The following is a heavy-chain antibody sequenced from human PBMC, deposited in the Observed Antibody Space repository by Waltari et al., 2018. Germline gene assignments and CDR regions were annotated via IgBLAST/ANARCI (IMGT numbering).Heavy chain of an antibody. CDR3: TRSISQGVTASDY. CDR2: IRASGGNV. Sequence: EVQLVESGGGLIQPGGSLRLSCAASGFSLSDYGVSWVRQAPGKGLEWVSRIRASGGNVAYTDSVMGRFTISRDTSQNTVYLQMIGLRVEDTAVYYCTRSISQGVTASDYWGQGTLVTVSS. CDR1: GFSLSDYG. V-gene: IGHV3-23*04. J-gene: IGHJ4*02. D-gene: IGHD3-10*01.